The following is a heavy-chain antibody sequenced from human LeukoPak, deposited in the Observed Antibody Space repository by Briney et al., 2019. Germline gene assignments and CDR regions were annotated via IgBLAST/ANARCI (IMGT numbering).Heavy chain of an antibody. CDR3: AASGWYVVDY. CDR2: INPNSGGT. J-gene: IGHJ4*02. D-gene: IGHD6-19*01. Sequence: ASVKVSCKASGYTFTGYYMHWVRQAPGEWLEWMGWINPNSGGTNYAQKFQGRVTMTRDTSISTAYMELSSLRSDDTAVYYCAASGWYVVDYWGQGTLVTVSS. V-gene: IGHV1-2*02. CDR1: GYTFTGYY.